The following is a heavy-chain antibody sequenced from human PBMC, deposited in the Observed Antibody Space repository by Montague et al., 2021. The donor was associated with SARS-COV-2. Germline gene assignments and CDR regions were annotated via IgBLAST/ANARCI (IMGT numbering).Heavy chain of an antibody. Sequence: SETLSLTCVGYGHSSSTDNWWTRVSLPPGKGLNWVGEISPTGSKKYKPSLKSRVSMSVDKYWNQFSLRLTSVTAADTAIYYCARKGSGRSELAYWGQGTLGTVSS. J-gene: IGHJ4*02. D-gene: IGHD1-26*01. CDR2: ISPTGSK. CDR1: GHSSSTDNW. CDR3: ARKGSGRSELAY. V-gene: IGHV4-4*02.